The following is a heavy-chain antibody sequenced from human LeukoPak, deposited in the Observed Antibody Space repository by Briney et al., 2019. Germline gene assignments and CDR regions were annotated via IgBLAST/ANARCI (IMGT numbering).Heavy chain of an antibody. CDR1: GITFSNSA. CDR2: ITKSGDQT. V-gene: IGHV3-23*01. CDR3: VKSAGKDGYRDVFDI. J-gene: IGHJ3*02. D-gene: IGHD5-24*01. Sequence: GGSLRLSCEPSGITFSNSALSWVRQTPGKGLEWVSTITKSGDQTHYADSVRGLFTISRDIFKNTLYLQMNSLRAEDTAVYHCVKSAGKDGYRDVFDIWGQGTVVTVSS.